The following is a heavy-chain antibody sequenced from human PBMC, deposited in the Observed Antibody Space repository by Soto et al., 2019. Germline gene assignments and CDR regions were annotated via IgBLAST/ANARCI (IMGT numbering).Heavy chain of an antibody. V-gene: IGHV3-48*02. CDR3: ARRHNPSGWYSKYEFDY. CDR1: GFTFSSYS. J-gene: IGHJ4*02. CDR2: ISSSSSTI. Sequence: GGSLRLSCAASGFTFSSYSMNWVRQAPGKGLEWVSYISSSSSTIYYADSVKGRFTISRDNAKNSLYLQMNSLRDEDTAVYYCARRHNPSGWYSKYEFDYWGQGTLVTVSS. D-gene: IGHD6-19*01.